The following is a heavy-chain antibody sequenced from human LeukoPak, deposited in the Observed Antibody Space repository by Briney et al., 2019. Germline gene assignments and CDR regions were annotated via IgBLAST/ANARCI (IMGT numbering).Heavy chain of an antibody. J-gene: IGHJ4*02. CDR1: GYTFTNYW. V-gene: IGHV5-51*01. D-gene: IGHD3-22*01. CDR3: ALSNEAFDSAGYFDY. CDR2: IYPNNSDS. Sequence: AESLKISCKGSGYTFTNYWVGWVRQMPGKNLEWMGTIYPNNSDSRYNPSFRGQVTISVDRSITTAYLLWKSLKASDTAIYYCALSNEAFDSAGYFDYWGQGTLVTVSS.